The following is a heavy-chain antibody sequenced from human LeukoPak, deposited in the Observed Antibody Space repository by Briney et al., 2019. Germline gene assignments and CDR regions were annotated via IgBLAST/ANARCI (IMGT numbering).Heavy chain of an antibody. V-gene: IGHV4-4*02. Sequence: PSETLSLACDVSGGSISRTNWWSWVRQSPGQGLEWIGEISLSGRTNCNPSLQSRVTMSLDESKNQLSLDLASVTAADTAVYYCSRESGAFSPFGYWGQGTLVTVHS. D-gene: IGHD1-26*01. CDR3: SRESGAFSPFGY. J-gene: IGHJ4*02. CDR1: GGSISRTNW. CDR2: ISLSGRT.